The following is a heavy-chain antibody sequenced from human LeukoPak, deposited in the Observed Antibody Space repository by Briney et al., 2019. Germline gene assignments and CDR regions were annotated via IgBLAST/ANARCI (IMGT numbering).Heavy chain of an antibody. CDR1: GFTFSSYA. V-gene: IGHV3-30-3*01. Sequence: PGRSLRLSCAASGFTFSSYAMHWVRQAPGKGLEWVAVISYDGSNKYYADSVKGRFTISRDNSKNTLYLQMNSLRAEDTAVYYCARDHWFDPWGQGTLVTVSS. J-gene: IGHJ5*02. CDR3: ARDHWFDP. CDR2: ISYDGSNK.